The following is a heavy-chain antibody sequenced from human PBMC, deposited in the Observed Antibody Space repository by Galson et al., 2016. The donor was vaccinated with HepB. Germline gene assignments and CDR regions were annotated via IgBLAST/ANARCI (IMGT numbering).Heavy chain of an antibody. D-gene: IGHD1-1*01. CDR1: EFTFNAYG. J-gene: IGHJ6*02. Sequence: SLRLSCAASEFTFNAYGMIWVRQAPGKGLEWVSLIGATGGTTYYADSVKGRFTISRDNSKNTLYLQMNSLGAEDTAVYYCARDVRPRQPHYYGMDVWGQGTTVTVSS. CDR2: IGATGGTT. V-gene: IGHV3-23*01. CDR3: ARDVRPRQPHYYGMDV.